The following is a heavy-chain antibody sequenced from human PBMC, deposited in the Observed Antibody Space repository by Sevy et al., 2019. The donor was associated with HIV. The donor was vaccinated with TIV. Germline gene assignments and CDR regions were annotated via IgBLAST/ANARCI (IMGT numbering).Heavy chain of an antibody. D-gene: IGHD6-13*01. CDR2: ISYDGSNK. J-gene: IGHJ4*02. CDR1: GFTFSSHA. Sequence: GGSLRLSCAASGFTFSSHAMHWVRQAPGKGLEWVAVISYDGSNKYYADSEKGRFTISRDNSKNTLDLQMNSLRGEDTAVYYCARDPAAAGTNYLDYWGQGTLVTVSS. CDR3: ARDPAAAGTNYLDY. V-gene: IGHV3-30-3*01.